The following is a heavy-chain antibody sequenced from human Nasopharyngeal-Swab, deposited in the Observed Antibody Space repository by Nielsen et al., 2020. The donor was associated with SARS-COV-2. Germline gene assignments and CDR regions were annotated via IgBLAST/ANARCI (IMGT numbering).Heavy chain of an antibody. CDR1: GFTFSSYS. D-gene: IGHD2-2*01. CDR3: AGYCSSTSRSRNYYYYYMDV. Sequence: GESLKISCAASGFTFSSYSMNWVRQAPGKGLEWVSYISSSSSTIYYADSVKGRFTISRDNAKNSLYLQMNSLRAEDTAVYYCAGYCSSTSRSRNYYYYYMDVWGKGTTVTVSS. J-gene: IGHJ6*03. V-gene: IGHV3-48*04. CDR2: ISSSSSTI.